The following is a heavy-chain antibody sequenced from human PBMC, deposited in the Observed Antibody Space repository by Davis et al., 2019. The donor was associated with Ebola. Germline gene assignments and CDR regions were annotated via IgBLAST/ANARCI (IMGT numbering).Heavy chain of an antibody. D-gene: IGHD2-15*01. Sequence: GGSLRLSCAASGFTFSAYYMSWIRQAPGKGLEWVSYISSSGSTIYYADSVKGRFTISRDNAKNSLYLQMNSLRAEDTAVYYCARDVDATVVGAAFYYYGMDVWGQGTTVTVSS. J-gene: IGHJ6*02. CDR3: ARDVDATVVGAAFYYYGMDV. V-gene: IGHV3-11*01. CDR1: GFTFSAYY. CDR2: ISSSGSTI.